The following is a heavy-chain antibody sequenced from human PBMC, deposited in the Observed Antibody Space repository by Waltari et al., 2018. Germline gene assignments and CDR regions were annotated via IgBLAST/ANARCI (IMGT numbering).Heavy chain of an antibody. CDR1: GYTFTGYY. CDR3: ARLDRLQAGFDP. V-gene: IGHV1-2*06. CDR2: INPNSGGT. D-gene: IGHD4-4*01. Sequence: QVQLVPSGAEVKKPGASVTVSCTASGYTFTGYYMHWVRQAPRIGLEWRGRINPNSGGTNYAQKFQGRVTMTRDTSISTAYMELSRLRSDDTAVYYCARLDRLQAGFDPWGQGTLVTVSS. J-gene: IGHJ5*02.